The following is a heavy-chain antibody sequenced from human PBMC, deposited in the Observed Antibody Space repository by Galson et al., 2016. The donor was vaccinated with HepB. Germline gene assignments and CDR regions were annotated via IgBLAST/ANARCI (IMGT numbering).Heavy chain of an antibody. V-gene: IGHV3-53*01. CDR1: GFTVRNNY. Sequence: SLRLSCAASGFTVRNNYMSWVRQAPGKGLEWVSLIYSGGDTYYAESVKGRFTISRDNSKNPLYLQMNSLIVEDTAIYYCKGYSAGDHWGQGTLVTVSS. D-gene: IGHD2-21*01. CDR2: IYSGGDT. CDR3: KGYSAGDH. J-gene: IGHJ4*02.